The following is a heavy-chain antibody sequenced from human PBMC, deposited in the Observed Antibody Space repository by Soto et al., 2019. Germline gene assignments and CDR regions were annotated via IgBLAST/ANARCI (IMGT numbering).Heavy chain of an antibody. J-gene: IGHJ6*02. CDR3: AARSLDYYDFIYYYYGMDV. CDR2: IIPIFGTA. V-gene: IGHV1-69*05. CDR1: GGTFSSYA. Sequence: ASVKVSCKASGGTFSSYAISWVRQAPGQGLEWMGGIIPIFGTANYAQKFQERVTITRDMSTSTAYMELSSLRSEDTAVYYCAARSLDYYDFIYYYYGMDVWGQGTTVTVSS. D-gene: IGHD3-22*01.